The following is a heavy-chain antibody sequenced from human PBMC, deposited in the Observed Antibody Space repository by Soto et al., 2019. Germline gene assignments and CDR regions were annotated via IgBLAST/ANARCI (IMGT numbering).Heavy chain of an antibody. CDR3: ARGYCTGGACYSNWLDP. D-gene: IGHD2-8*02. J-gene: IGHJ5*02. V-gene: IGHV4-31*03. CDR2: FYDRGNT. Sequence: PSETLSLTCSVSGGSISSGGFYWTWIRQHPDKGLQWIGYFYDRGNTFYNPSLKTRPIISLDTSKNQFSLKLSSVTAADTAVYYCARGYCTGGACYSNWLDPWGPGILVTVYS. CDR1: GGSISSGGFY.